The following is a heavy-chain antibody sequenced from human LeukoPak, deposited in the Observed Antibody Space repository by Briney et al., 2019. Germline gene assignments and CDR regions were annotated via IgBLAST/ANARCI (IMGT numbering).Heavy chain of an antibody. Sequence: GGSLRLSCAASGFTFSSYWMHWVRQAPGKGLVWVSRINSDGSSTSYADSVKGRFTISRDNAKNTLYLQMNSLRAEDTAVYYCARGGSSWYPDYRGQGTLVTVSS. V-gene: IGHV3-74*01. CDR3: ARGGSSWYPDY. D-gene: IGHD6-13*01. CDR2: INSDGSST. J-gene: IGHJ4*02. CDR1: GFTFSSYW.